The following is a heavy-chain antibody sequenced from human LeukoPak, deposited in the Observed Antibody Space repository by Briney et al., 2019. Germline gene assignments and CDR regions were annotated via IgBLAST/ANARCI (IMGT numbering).Heavy chain of an antibody. CDR1: GGSISSYY. V-gene: IGHV4-59*01. D-gene: IGHD3-10*01. Sequence: SETLSLTCTVSGGSISSYYWSWLRQPPGKGLEWIGYIYYSGSTNYNPSLKSRVTISVDTSKNQFSLKLSSVTAADTAVYYCARDAARSGDAFDIWGQGTMVTVSS. CDR3: ARDAARSGDAFDI. CDR2: IYYSGST. J-gene: IGHJ3*02.